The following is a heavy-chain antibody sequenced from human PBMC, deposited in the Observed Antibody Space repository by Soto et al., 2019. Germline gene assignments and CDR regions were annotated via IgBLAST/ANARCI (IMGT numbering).Heavy chain of an antibody. D-gene: IGHD3-22*01. V-gene: IGHV3-13*04. J-gene: IGHJ6*02. CDR1: GFTFSSYD. Sequence: EVQLVESGGGLVQPGGSLRLSSVASGFTFSSYDMQWVRQATGKGLEWVSAIGTAGDTYYPGSVKGRFTISRENAKNSLYLQMNSLRAGDTAVYYCARSPPGGYHYYYGMDVWGQGTTVTVSS. CDR3: ARSPPGGYHYYYGMDV. CDR2: IGTAGDT.